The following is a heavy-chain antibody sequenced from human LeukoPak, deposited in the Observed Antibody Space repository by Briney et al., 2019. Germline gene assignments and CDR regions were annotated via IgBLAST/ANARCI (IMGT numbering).Heavy chain of an antibody. D-gene: IGHD3-10*01. CDR1: GFIFTTFA. CDR2: ISSSSSYT. Sequence: GGSLTLSWAASGFIFTTFAMTWVRQAPGKGLEWVSYISSSSSYTNYADSVKGRFTISRDNAKNSLYLQMNSLRAEDTAVYYCARHRGSGALKNNWFDPWGQGTLVTVSS. J-gene: IGHJ5*02. V-gene: IGHV3-21*05. CDR3: ARHRGSGALKNNWFDP.